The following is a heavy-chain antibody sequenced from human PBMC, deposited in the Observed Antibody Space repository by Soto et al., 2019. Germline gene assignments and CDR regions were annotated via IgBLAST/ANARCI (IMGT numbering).Heavy chain of an antibody. Sequence: PSETLSFTCTVSVGSISSYYWSWIRQPAGKGLECIWRIYTSGSTNYNPSLKSRVTMSVDTSKNQFSLKLSSVTAADTAVYYCARAVKGELERRDGNFDYWGQGTMVTVSS. CDR1: VGSISSYY. CDR2: IYTSGST. D-gene: IGHD1-1*01. V-gene: IGHV4-4*07. CDR3: ARAVKGELERRDGNFDY. J-gene: IGHJ4*02.